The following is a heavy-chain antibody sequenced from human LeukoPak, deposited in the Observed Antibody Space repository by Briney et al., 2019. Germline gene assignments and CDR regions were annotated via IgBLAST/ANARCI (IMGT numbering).Heavy chain of an antibody. CDR2: ISYDGSNK. D-gene: IGHD3-22*01. CDR3: ARAHYDSSGYFANHFDY. CDR1: GFTFSSYA. Sequence: GGSLRLSCAASGFTFSSYAMHWVRQAPGKGLEWVAVISYDGSNKYYADSVKGRFTISRDNSKNTLYLQMNSLRAEDTAVYYCARAHYDSSGYFANHFDYWGQGTLVTVSA. J-gene: IGHJ4*02. V-gene: IGHV3-30-3*01.